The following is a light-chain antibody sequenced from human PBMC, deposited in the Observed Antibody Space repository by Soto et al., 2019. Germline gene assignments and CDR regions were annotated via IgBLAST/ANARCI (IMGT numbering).Light chain of an antibody. CDR3: QQRANWPLT. CDR2: GAS. Sequence: EIVMTQSPATLSVSPGERATLSCRASQSVSSDLAWYHQKPGQAPRLLIYGASTRATGIPARFSGSGSGTEFTLTINSLQSEDFAVYYCQQRANWPLTFGGGTKVDI. V-gene: IGKV3-15*01. CDR1: QSVSSD. J-gene: IGKJ4*01.